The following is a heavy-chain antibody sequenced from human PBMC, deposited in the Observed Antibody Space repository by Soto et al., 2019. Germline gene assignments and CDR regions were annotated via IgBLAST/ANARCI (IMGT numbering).Heavy chain of an antibody. CDR2: RSPNSGGT. J-gene: IGHJ6*02. CDR1: GYTFTNYD. V-gene: IGHV1-8*01. Sequence: QVQLVQSGAEVKEPGASVKVSCKASGYTFTNYDINWVRQASGQGLEWMGWRSPNSGGTGYAQNFESRVTMTRDTSINTVYMELRNLRSDDAAIYYCARGVDAGVDVWGQGTTVIVSS. D-gene: IGHD1-1*01. CDR3: ARGVDAGVDV.